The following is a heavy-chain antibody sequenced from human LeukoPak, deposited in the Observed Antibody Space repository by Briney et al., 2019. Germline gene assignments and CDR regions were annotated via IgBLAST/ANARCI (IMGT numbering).Heavy chain of an antibody. J-gene: IGHJ3*02. CDR3: ARDRGPRAFDI. V-gene: IGHV3-64*01. CDR2: ISSNGGST. CDR1: GFTFDDYT. D-gene: IGHD3-10*01. Sequence: GGSLRLSCAASGFTFDDYTMHWVRQAPGKGLEYVSAISSNGGSTYYANSVKGRFTISRDNSKNTLYLQMGSLRAEDMAVYYCARDRGPRAFDIWGQGTMVTVSS.